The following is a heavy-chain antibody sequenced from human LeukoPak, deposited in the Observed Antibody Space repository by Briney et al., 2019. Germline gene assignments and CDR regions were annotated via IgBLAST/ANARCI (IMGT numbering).Heavy chain of an antibody. CDR2: MNPNSGNT. V-gene: IGHV1-8*01. Sequence: ASVKVSCKASGYTFTSYDINWVRPATGQGLEWMGWMNPNSGNTGYAQKFQGRVTMTRDTSISTAYMELSRLRSDDTAVYYCARDRSPYSSSSGFDYWGQGTLVTVSS. CDR1: GYTFTSYD. D-gene: IGHD6-6*01. CDR3: ARDRSPYSSSSGFDY. J-gene: IGHJ4*02.